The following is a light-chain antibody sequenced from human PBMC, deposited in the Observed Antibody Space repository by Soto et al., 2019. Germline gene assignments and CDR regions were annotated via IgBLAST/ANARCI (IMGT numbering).Light chain of an antibody. CDR1: QSISSW. CDR3: QQYTNYPWT. CDR2: KAS. V-gene: IGKV1-5*03. Sequence: DIQMTQSPSTLAASVGGRGTSTCRASQSISSWLAWYQQKPGRAPKLLIYKASSLESGVPSRFSGSGSGTEFTLTISSLQPDDFATYYCQQYTNYPWTFGQGNKVDIK. J-gene: IGKJ1*01.